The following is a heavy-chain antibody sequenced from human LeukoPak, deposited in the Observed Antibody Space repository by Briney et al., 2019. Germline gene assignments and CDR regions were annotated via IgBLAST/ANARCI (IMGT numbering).Heavy chain of an antibody. V-gene: IGHV4-39*07. CDR3: ARLGGQDYTYYYDSSGYHRQEP. CDR2: IYYSGST. Sequence: PSETLSLTCTVSGGSISSSSYYWGWIRQPPGKGLEWIGSIYYSGSTYYNPSLKSRVTISVDTSKNQFSLKLSSVTAADTAVYYCARLGGQDYTYYYDSSGYHRQEPWGQGTLVTVSS. CDR1: GGSISSSSYY. D-gene: IGHD3-22*01. J-gene: IGHJ5*02.